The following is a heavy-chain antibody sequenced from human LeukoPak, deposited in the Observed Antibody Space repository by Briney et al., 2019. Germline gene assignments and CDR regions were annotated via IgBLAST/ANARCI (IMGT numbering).Heavy chain of an antibody. V-gene: IGHV4-39*07. CDR1: GGSISSSSYY. Sequence: SETLSLTCTVSGGSISSSSYYWGWIRQPPGKGLEWIGSIYYSGSTYYNPSLKSRVTISVDTSKNQFSLKLSSVTAADTAVYYCARRSRPGYSGYDYEWYFDYWGQGTLVTVSS. CDR3: ARRSRPGYSGYDYEWYFDY. D-gene: IGHD5-12*01. CDR2: IYYSGST. J-gene: IGHJ4*02.